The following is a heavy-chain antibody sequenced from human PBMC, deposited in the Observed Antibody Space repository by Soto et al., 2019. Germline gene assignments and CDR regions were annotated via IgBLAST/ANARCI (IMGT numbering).Heavy chain of an antibody. CDR3: ASSIAVAGTSQWFDP. D-gene: IGHD6-19*01. CDR1: GGSISSSNW. V-gene: IGHV4-4*02. CDR2: IYHSGST. J-gene: IGHJ5*02. Sequence: TSETLSLTCAVSGGSISSSNWWSWVRQPPGKGLEWIGEIYHSGSTNYNPSLKSRVTISVDKSKNQFSLKLSSVTAADTAVYYCASSIAVAGTSQWFDPWGQGTLVTVSS.